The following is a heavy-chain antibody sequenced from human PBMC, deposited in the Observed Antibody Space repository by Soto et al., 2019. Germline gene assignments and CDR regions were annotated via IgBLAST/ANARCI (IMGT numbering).Heavy chain of an antibody. D-gene: IGHD2-15*01. CDR1: GGSIGGSSDY. CDR2: IFYSGST. Sequence: SETLSLTCSVSGGSIGGSSDYWGWIRQPPGKGLEWIGSIFYSGSTYYNPSLKSRVTISVDTSKNQFSLKLSSVTAADTAVYYCARHLTYCSAGSCYSDFPYYGMDVWGQGTTVTVSS. J-gene: IGHJ6*02. V-gene: IGHV4-39*01. CDR3: ARHLTYCSAGSCYSDFPYYGMDV.